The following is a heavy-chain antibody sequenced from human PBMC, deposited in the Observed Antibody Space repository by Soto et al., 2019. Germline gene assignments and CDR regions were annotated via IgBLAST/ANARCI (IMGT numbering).Heavy chain of an antibody. D-gene: IGHD3-10*01. CDR1: GGTFSSYA. Sequence: QVQLVQSGDEVKKPGSSVKVSCKASGGTFSSYAISWVRQAPGQGLEWMGGLIPIFATANYAQKFQGRVTITADESTSTAYMELSSLRSEDTAVYYCASWGGGAPYSYGSGMGDYYYGMDVWGQGTTVTVSS. CDR3: ASWGGGAPYSYGSGMGDYYYGMDV. V-gene: IGHV1-69*01. J-gene: IGHJ6*02. CDR2: LIPIFATA.